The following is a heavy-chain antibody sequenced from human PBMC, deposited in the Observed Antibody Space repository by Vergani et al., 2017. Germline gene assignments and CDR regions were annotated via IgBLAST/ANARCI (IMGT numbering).Heavy chain of an antibody. CDR1: GFIFTDSA. V-gene: IGHV3-73*01. D-gene: IGHD1-14*01. CDR2: SRSKGNNFAT. CDR3: TRVKPGDYGMDV. J-gene: IGHJ6*02. Sequence: EVQLVESGGGLVQPGGSLTLSCATSGFIFTDSAIYWVRQASGRGLEWVGRSRSKGNNFATAYSASVQGRFSVSREDGKNTAYLQMNSLKSEDTAIYYCTRVKPGDYGMDVWGRGTTVTVSS.